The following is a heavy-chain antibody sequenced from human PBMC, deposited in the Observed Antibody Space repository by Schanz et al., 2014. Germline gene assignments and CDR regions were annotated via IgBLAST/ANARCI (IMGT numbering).Heavy chain of an antibody. D-gene: IGHD3-22*01. Sequence: VQLVESGGGLVQPGGSLRLSCAASGFTMITYAMHWVRQPPGKGLEWVAIITYDGSNTYHADSVKGRFTIARDNSKNTLYLQMNSLRTEDTAVYFCAKSYDTSGYSGFDYWGQGTLVTVSS. CDR3: AKSYDTSGYSGFDY. CDR2: ITYDGSNT. CDR1: GFTMITYA. V-gene: IGHV3-30*02. J-gene: IGHJ4*02.